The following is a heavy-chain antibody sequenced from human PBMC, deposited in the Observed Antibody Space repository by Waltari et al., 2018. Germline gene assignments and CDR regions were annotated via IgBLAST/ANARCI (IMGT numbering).Heavy chain of an antibody. CDR1: GYNFTDYY. CDR2: VDPEDGET. Sequence: EVQLVQSGAEVKKPGDTVKISCKASGYNFTDYYLQSVQPAPGKGLEWMGRVDPEDGETIYAEKFQGRVTITADTSTDTAYMELSSLRSEDTAVYYCATKNRYYYYYYMDVWGKGTTVTVSS. CDR3: ATKNRYYYYYYMDV. V-gene: IGHV1-69-2*01. J-gene: IGHJ6*03.